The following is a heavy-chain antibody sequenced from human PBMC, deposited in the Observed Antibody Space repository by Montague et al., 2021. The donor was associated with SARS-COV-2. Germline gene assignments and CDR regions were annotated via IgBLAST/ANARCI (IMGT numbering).Heavy chain of an antibody. V-gene: IGHV2-5*02. CDR1: GFSLDTRGAG. J-gene: IGHJ5*02. Sequence: PALVKPTQTFTLICSFSGFSLDTRGAGVAWIRQPPGKALEWLGTIYWDDGKHYNSSLKSRLSMSKDTSKNQVVLIMTDVDPADTATYFCAHREADHNAYSGFDPWGQGTLVTVSS. CDR2: IYWDDGK. D-gene: IGHD4-11*01. CDR3: AHREADHNAYSGFDP.